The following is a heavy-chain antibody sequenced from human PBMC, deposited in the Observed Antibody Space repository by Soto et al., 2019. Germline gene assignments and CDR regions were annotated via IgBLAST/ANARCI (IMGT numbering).Heavy chain of an antibody. V-gene: IGHV1-18*01. CDR1: GYTFTNYG. CDR3: SRGTSIPASGDY. D-gene: IGHD6-6*01. CDR2: VSAYNGER. J-gene: IGHJ4*01. Sequence: QVPLVQSGAEVKKPGASVKVSCKASGYTFTNYGITWVRQAPGQGLEWLGWVSAYNGERRYAQRVQARVIMTTDTSTTTAYMELRSLRSDDTAVYYCSRGTSIPASGDYWGKGTLVTVSS.